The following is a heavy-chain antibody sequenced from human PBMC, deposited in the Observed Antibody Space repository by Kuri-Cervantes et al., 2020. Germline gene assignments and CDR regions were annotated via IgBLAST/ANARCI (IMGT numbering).Heavy chain of an antibody. CDR3: ARGVGYYYYYYMDV. Sequence: SQTLSLTCAVYGGSFSNNYWSWIRQPPGEGLEWIGEINHSGNTNYNPSLKSRVTISVDRSKNQFSLKLSSVTAADTAMYYCARGVGYYYYYYMDVWGKGTTGTESS. V-gene: IGHV4-34*01. CDR2: INHSGNT. J-gene: IGHJ6*03. CDR1: GGSFSNNY.